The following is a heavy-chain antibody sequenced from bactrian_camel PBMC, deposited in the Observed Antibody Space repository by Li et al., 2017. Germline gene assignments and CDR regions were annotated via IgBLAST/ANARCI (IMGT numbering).Heavy chain of an antibody. CDR2: IGVDGET. D-gene: IGHD2*01. CDR1: GYSPAKYA. V-gene: IGHV3S63*01. J-gene: IGHJ4*01. Sequence: HVQLVESGGGSVEAGGSLRLSCAASGYSPAKYAMGWFRQAPGKKREGVAGIGVDGETEYADFAKGRFTISRDNAKNSVYLQMNNLKLEDTATYYCAADSGPYCSGSYLARRANFEGQGTQVTVS.